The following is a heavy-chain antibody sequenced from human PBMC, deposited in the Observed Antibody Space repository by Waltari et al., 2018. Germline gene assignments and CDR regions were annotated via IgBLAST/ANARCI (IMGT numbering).Heavy chain of an antibody. Sequence: EVQVLESGGGLVQPGGSVRLTCAASGFIFNKYAINWVRQVPGKGLEWVSGINGYGDKTYYADSLKCRFTLSRDNSRNTLSLQMNSLRAEDTAVYYCAKAHFYDTTGYIEHWGQGTLVTVSS. CDR3: AKAHFYDTTGYIEH. V-gene: IGHV3-23*01. J-gene: IGHJ1*01. D-gene: IGHD3-22*01. CDR2: INGYGDKT. CDR1: GFIFNKYA.